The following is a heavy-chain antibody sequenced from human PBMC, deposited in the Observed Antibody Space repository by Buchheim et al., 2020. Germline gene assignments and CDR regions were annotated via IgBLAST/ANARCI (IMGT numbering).Heavy chain of an antibody. CDR3: ARGGEVGYDILTGYPYYGMDV. D-gene: IGHD3-9*01. J-gene: IGHJ6*02. CDR2: MNPNSGNT. CDR1: GYTFTSYD. Sequence: QVQLVQSGAEVKKPGASVKVSCKASGYTFTSYDINWVRQATGQGLEWMGWMNPNSGNTGYAQKFQGRVTMTRYTSISTAYMELSSLRSEDTAVYYCARGGEVGYDILTGYPYYGMDVWGQGTT. V-gene: IGHV1-8*01.